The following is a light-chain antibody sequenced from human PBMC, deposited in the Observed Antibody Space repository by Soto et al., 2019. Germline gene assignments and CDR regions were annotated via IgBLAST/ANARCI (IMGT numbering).Light chain of an antibody. CDR3: QQGHNWPLT. CDR2: GAS. CDR1: QSINSE. Sequence: EIVMTQSPATLSLSPGERAALSCRASQSINSELAWYQQNXXQPPRLLIYGASTRATGVPARFTGSESGSEFTLTISGLQSEDFAVYYCQQGHNWPLTFGQGTRLEI. J-gene: IGKJ2*01. V-gene: IGKV3-15*01.